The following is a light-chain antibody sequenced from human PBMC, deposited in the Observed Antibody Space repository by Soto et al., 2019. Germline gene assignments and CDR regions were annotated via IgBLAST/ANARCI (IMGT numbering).Light chain of an antibody. CDR3: QQYVSAPWT. V-gene: IGKV3-20*01. CDR1: QSVNNNF. J-gene: IGKJ1*01. CDR2: GAS. Sequence: EIVLTQSPGTLSLSPGERVTLSCRASQSVNNNFLAWYQQKPGQAPRLLIYGASSRATGIPDRFSGSGSGTDFTLIISRLEPEDFAVYYCQQYVSAPWTFGQGPKVEIK.